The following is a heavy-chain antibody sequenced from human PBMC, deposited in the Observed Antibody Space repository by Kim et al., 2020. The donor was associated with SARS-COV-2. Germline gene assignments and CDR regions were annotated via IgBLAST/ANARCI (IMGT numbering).Heavy chain of an antibody. V-gene: IGHV1-46*01. D-gene: IGHD6-13*01. CDR2: INPSGGST. Sequence: ASVKVSYKASGYTFTSYYMHWVRQAPGQGLEWMGIINPSGGSTSYAQKFQGRVTMTRDTSTSTVYMELSSLRSEDTAVYYCARAILYQYLGVAAAGRNYFDYWGQGTLVTVSS. CDR3: ARAILYQYLGVAAAGRNYFDY. CDR1: GYTFTSYY. J-gene: IGHJ4*02.